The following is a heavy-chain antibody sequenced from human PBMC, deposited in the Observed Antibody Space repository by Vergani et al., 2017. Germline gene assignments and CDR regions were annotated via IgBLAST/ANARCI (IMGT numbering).Heavy chain of an antibody. CDR1: GYTFTSYG. Sequence: QVQLVQSGAEVKKPGASVKVSCKASGYTFTSYGISWVRQAPGQGLEWMGWISAYNGNTNYAQKLQGRVTMTTDTSTSTAYMELRSLRSDDTAVYFCARVMYRDXASTGYRLEGMDIWGQGTTVTISS. CDR3: ARVMYRDXASTGYRLEGMDI. D-gene: IGHD3-9*01. CDR2: ISAYNGNT. V-gene: IGHV1-18*01. J-gene: IGHJ6*02.